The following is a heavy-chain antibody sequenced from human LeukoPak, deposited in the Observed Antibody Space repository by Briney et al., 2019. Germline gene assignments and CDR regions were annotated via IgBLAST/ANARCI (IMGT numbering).Heavy chain of an antibody. CDR2: ISGDGGTT. V-gene: IGHV3-43*02. D-gene: IGHD6-13*01. CDR1: GFRFDDYA. CDR3: AKDSRYSSTWYYYYGLDV. J-gene: IGHJ6*02. Sequence: GGSLRLSCAASGFRFDDYAMHWGRQAPGKGLEWVSLISGDGGTTYYTDSVKGRFTISRDNSKDSLYLQMNSLRTEDTALYDCAKDSRYSSTWYYYYGLDVWGQGTTVTVSS.